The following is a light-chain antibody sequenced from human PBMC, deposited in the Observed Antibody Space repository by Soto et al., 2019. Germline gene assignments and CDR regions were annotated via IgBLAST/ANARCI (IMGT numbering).Light chain of an antibody. Sequence: EIVLTQSPGTLSLSPGERATLSCRASQSVSSSYLAWYQQKPGQAPRLLMYGASSRATGIPDRFSVSGSGTDFTLAISRLEPEGFAVYYCHQFGSTPPWTFGQGTKVEIK. CDR2: GAS. V-gene: IGKV3-20*01. CDR1: QSVSSSY. J-gene: IGKJ1*01. CDR3: HQFGSTPPWT.